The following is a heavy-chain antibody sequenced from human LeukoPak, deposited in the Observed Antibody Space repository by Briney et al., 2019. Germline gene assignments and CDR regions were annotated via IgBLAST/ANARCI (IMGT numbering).Heavy chain of an antibody. D-gene: IGHD2-2*01. V-gene: IGHV3-74*01. CDR1: GFTFSSYW. Sequence: GGSLRLSCAASGFTFSSYWMHWVRQAPGKGLVWVSRINSDGSSTNYADSVKGRFTISRDNAKNTLYLQMNSLRAEDMAVYYCAGSCSSTSCLVFGMDVWGQGTTVTVPS. CDR2: INSDGSST. J-gene: IGHJ6*02. CDR3: AGSCSSTSCLVFGMDV.